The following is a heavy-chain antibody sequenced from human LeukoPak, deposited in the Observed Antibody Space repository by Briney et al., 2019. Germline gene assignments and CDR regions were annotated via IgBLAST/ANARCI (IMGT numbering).Heavy chain of an antibody. V-gene: IGHV1-69*06. CDR1: GGTFSSYA. CDR3: ARLGVYYDILTGFGP. D-gene: IGHD3-9*01. Sequence: ASVKVSCKASGGTFSSYAISWVRQAPGQGLEWMGGIIPIFGTANYAQKFQGRVTITADKSTSTAYMELSSLRSEDTAVYYCARLGVYYDILTGFGPWGQGTLVTASS. J-gene: IGHJ5*02. CDR2: IIPIFGTA.